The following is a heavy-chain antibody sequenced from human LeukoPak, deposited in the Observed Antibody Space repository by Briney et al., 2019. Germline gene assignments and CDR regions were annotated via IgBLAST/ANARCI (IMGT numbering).Heavy chain of an antibody. CDR2: INHSGST. CDR1: GGSFSGYY. V-gene: IGHV4-34*01. CDR3: ARRYGDYPFDY. D-gene: IGHD4-17*01. Sequence: SETLSLTCAVYGGSFSGYYWSWIRQPPGKGLEWIGEINHSGSTNYNPSLKSRVTISVDTSKNQFSLKLSSVTAADTAVYYCARRYGDYPFDYWGQGTLVTVSS. J-gene: IGHJ4*02.